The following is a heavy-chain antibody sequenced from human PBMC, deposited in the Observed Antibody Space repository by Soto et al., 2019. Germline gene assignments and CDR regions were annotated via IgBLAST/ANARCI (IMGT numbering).Heavy chain of an antibody. D-gene: IGHD7-27*01. V-gene: IGHV4-30-4*01. J-gene: IGHJ4*02. CDR3: ARGPSGDKIDY. Sequence: QVQLQESGPRLVSPSQTLSLTCTVSGGSISSAAYCWSWIRQSPDKGLEWIGHIYDGGTTYSSQSLKGRVTISADTSETQFSLKLSSVSAADTAVYYCARGPSGDKIDYWGQGIQVTVSS. CDR1: GGSISSAAYC. CDR2: IYDGGTT.